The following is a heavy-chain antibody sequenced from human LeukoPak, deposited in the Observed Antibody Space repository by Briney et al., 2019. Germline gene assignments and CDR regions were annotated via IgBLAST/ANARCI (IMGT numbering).Heavy chain of an antibody. CDR1: GGSISSYY. D-gene: IGHD6-13*01. Sequence: SETLSLTCTVSGGSISSYYWSWIRQPPGKGLEWIGYIYYSGSTNYNPSLKSRLTISVDTSKNQFSLKLSSVTAADTAVYYCARTTEAHSWRTRYYDYYMDVWGKGTTVTVSS. V-gene: IGHV4-59*01. CDR2: IYYSGST. CDR3: ARTTEAHSWRTRYYDYYMDV. J-gene: IGHJ6*03.